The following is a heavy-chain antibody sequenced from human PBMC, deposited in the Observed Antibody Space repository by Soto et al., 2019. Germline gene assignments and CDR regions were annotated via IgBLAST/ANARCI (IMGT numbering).Heavy chain of an antibody. CDR2: IYYSGST. V-gene: IGHV4-59*01. CDR3: ARVMRWCSGGCCSCFKCFDH. CDR1: GGSISSYY. D-gene: IGHD2-15*01. Sequence: QVQLQESGPGLVKPSETLSLTCTVSGGSISSYYWSWIRQPPGKGLEWIGYIYYSGSTNYNPSLQSRVTISVDTSKNQFSLKLSSVTAADTAVYYCARVMRWCSGGCCSCFKCFDHWGQGTLVTVSS. J-gene: IGHJ4*02.